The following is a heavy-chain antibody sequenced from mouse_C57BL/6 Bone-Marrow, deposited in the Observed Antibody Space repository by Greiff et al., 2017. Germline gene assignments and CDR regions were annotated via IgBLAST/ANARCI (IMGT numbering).Heavy chain of an antibody. Sequence: QVQLQQPGAELVKPGASVKLSCKASGYTFTSYWMHWVKQRPGQGLEWIGMIHPNSGSTNYNEKFKSKATLTVDTSSRTSYMQLSSLTSEDSAVYYCAPLSGWFAYWGQVTLVTVSS. V-gene: IGHV1-64*01. J-gene: IGHJ3*01. CDR2: IHPNSGST. CDR3: APLSGWFAY. CDR1: GYTFTSYW. D-gene: IGHD6-5*01.